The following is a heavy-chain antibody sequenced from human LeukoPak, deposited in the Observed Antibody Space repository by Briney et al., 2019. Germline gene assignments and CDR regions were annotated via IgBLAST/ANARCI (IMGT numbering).Heavy chain of an antibody. D-gene: IGHD3-22*01. Sequence: PGGSLRLYCAASGFTFSSYAMSWVRQAPRKGLEWVSAISGSGGSTYYADSVKGRFTISRDNSKNTLYLQMNSLRAEDTAVYYCAKGYYYDSSGYFDYWGQGTLVTVSS. V-gene: IGHV3-23*01. CDR1: GFTFSSYA. J-gene: IGHJ4*02. CDR3: AKGYYYDSSGYFDY. CDR2: ISGSGGST.